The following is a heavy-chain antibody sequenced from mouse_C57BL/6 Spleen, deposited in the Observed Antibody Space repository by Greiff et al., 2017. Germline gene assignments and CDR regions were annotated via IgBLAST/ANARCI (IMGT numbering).Heavy chain of an antibody. CDR2: IDPEDGDT. D-gene: IGHD1-1*01. J-gene: IGHJ3*01. V-gene: IGHV14-1*01. Sequence: VQLQQSGAELVRPGASVKLSCTASGFNIKDYYMHWVKQRPEQGLAWIGRIDPEDGDTEYAPKFQGKATMTADTSSNTAYLQLSSLTSEDTAVYYCTNYYGSSPAWFAYWGQGTLVTVSA. CDR3: TNYYGSSPAWFAY. CDR1: GFNIKDYY.